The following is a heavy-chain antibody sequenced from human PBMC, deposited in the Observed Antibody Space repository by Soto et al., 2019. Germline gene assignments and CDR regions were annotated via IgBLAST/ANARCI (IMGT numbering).Heavy chain of an antibody. CDR1: GGSISSSNW. Sequence: TLSLTCAVSGGSISSSNWWSWVRQPPGKGLEWIGDIYHSGSTNYNPSLKSRVTISVDKSKNQFSLKLSSVTAADTAVYYCARVIAAAVHWFDPWGQGTLVTVSS. CDR2: IYHSGST. V-gene: IGHV4-4*02. J-gene: IGHJ5*02. D-gene: IGHD6-13*01. CDR3: ARVIAAAVHWFDP.